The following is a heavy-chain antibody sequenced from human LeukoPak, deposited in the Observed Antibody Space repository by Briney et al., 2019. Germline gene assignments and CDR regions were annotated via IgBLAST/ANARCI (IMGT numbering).Heavy chain of an antibody. D-gene: IGHD3-3*01. CDR1: GGSFSGYY. Sequence: SETLSLTCAVYGGSFSGYYWSWIRQPPGKGLEWIGYIYYSGSTNYNPSLKSRVTISVDTSKNQFSLKLSSVTAADTAVYYCARVSDFWSGYTPLNWFDPWGQGTLVTVSS. V-gene: IGHV4-59*01. CDR2: IYYSGST. J-gene: IGHJ5*02. CDR3: ARVSDFWSGYTPLNWFDP.